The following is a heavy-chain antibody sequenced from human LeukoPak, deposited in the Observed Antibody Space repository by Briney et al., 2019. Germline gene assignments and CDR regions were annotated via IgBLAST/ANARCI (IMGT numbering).Heavy chain of an antibody. D-gene: IGHD3-10*01. CDR3: ARDSGGGFFDI. Sequence: SSETLSLTCAVYGGSFSGYYWSWIRQPPGKGLEWIGEINHNGSTSYIPSLKSRVTISVDTSKRQFSLRMSSVTAADTAVYYCARDSGGGFFDIWGQGTLVTVSS. CDR2: INHNGST. CDR1: GGSFSGYY. V-gene: IGHV4-34*01. J-gene: IGHJ3*02.